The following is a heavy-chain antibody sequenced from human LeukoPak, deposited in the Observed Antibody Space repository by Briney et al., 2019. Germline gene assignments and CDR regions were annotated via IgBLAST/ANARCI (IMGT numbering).Heavy chain of an antibody. CDR2: ISSSSSYI. D-gene: IGHD3-9*01. J-gene: IGHJ5*02. Sequence: PGGSLRLSCAASGFTFSSYSMNWVRQAPGKGLEWVSSISSSSSYIYYADSVKGRFTISRDNAKNSLYLQMNSLRAEDTAVYYCARDPEFPILRYFDWWTNWFDPWGQGTLVTVSS. V-gene: IGHV3-21*01. CDR1: GFTFSSYS. CDR3: ARDPEFPILRYFDWWTNWFDP.